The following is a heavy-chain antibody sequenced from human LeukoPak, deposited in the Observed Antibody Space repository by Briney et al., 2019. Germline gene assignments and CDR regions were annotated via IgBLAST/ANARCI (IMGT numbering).Heavy chain of an antibody. CDR1: GGSISSGDYY. J-gene: IGHJ5*02. CDR3: ARGSLERQDFDP. D-gene: IGHD3-3*01. CDR2: IYYSGST. Sequence: SQTLSLTCTVSGGSISSGDYYWSWIRQPPGKGLEWIGYIYYSGSTYYNPSLKSRVTISVDTSKNQFSLKLSSVTAADTAVYYCARGSLERQDFDPWGQGTLVTVSS. V-gene: IGHV4-30-4*08.